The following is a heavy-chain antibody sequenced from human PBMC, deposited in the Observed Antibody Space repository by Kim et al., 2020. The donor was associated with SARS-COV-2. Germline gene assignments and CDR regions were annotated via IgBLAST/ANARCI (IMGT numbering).Heavy chain of an antibody. CDR1: GFTFSSYA. Sequence: GGSLRLSCAASGFTFSSYAMSWVRQAPGKGLEWVSAISGSGGSTYYADSVKGRFTISRDNSKNTLYLQMNSLRAEDTAVYYCAKDFGRVVYGDYSGGYWGQGTLVTVSS. J-gene: IGHJ4*02. V-gene: IGHV3-23*01. CDR2: ISGSGGST. CDR3: AKDFGRVVYGDYSGGY. D-gene: IGHD4-17*01.